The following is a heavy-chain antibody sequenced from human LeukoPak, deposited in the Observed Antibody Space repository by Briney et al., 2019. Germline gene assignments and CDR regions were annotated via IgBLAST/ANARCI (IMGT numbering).Heavy chain of an antibody. Sequence: SETLSLTCTVSGGSISSGGYYWSWIRQHPGKGLEWIGYIYYSGSTYYNPSLESRVTISVDTSKNQFSLKLSSVTAADTAVYYCARDRRYSNYGMDVWGQGTTVTVSS. J-gene: IGHJ6*02. V-gene: IGHV4-31*03. CDR1: GGSISSGGYY. CDR3: ARDRRYSNYGMDV. D-gene: IGHD4-11*01. CDR2: IYYSGST.